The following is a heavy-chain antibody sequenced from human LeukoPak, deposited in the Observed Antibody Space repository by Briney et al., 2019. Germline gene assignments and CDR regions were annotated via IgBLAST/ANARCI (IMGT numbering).Heavy chain of an antibody. V-gene: IGHV1-2*02. CDR2: INCNSGGT. CDR3: ARDLITIATPYFDY. CDR1: GYTFTGYY. J-gene: IGHJ4*02. Sequence: ASVKVSFTASGYTFTGYYMHWVRQAPGQGLEWMGWINCNSGGTRYSQKFQGRVTMTRDTSISTVYMELNSLRSDDTAVYYCARDLITIATPYFDYWGQGTLVTVSS. D-gene: IGHD2-21*01.